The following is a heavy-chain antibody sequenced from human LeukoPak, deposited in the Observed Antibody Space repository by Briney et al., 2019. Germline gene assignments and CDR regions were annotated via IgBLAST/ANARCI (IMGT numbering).Heavy chain of an antibody. CDR1: GFTFSSYW. V-gene: IGHV3-7*01. Sequence: GGSLRLSCAASGFTFSSYWMSWVRQAPGKGLEWVAYIKQDVTEKYYVDSVKGRFSISRDNAKNSLYLQMNSLRAEDTAVYYCARDFCSSTSCFYYFDYWGQGTLVTVSS. CDR2: IKQDVTEK. D-gene: IGHD2-2*01. J-gene: IGHJ4*02. CDR3: ARDFCSSTSCFYYFDY.